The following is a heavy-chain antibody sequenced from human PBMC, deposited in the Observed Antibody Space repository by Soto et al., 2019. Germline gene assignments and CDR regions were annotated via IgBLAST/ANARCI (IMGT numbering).Heavy chain of an antibody. J-gene: IGHJ4*02. CDR1: GGSISSGGYS. CDR3: ARGPPLLW. D-gene: IGHD2-21*01. V-gene: IGHV4-30-2*01. CDR2: IYHSGST. Sequence: QLPLQESGSGLVKPSQTLSLTCAVSGGSISSGGYSWSWIRQPPGKGLECIGYIYHSGSTYYNPSLKSRVTISVDRSKNQFSLKLSSVTAADTAVYYCARGPPLLWWSQGTLVTVSS.